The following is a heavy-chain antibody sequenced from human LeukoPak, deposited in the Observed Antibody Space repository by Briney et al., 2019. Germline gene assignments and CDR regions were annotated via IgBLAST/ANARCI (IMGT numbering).Heavy chain of an antibody. J-gene: IGHJ4*02. CDR3: ARAVRWLQFRREFGFDY. Sequence: PGGSLRLSCAASGFSFSTTWMTWVRQPPGKGLEWIGEINHSGSTNYNPSLKSRVTISVDTSKNQFSLKLSSVTAADTAVYYCARAVRWLQFRREFGFDYWGQGTLVTVSS. V-gene: IGHV4-4*02. CDR2: INHSGST. CDR1: GFSFSTTW. D-gene: IGHD5-24*01.